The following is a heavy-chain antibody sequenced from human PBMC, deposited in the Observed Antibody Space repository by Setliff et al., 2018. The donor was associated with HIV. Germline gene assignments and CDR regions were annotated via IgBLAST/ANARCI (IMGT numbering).Heavy chain of an antibody. CDR3: ARATWLVHPFPLYYFDY. D-gene: IGHD6-19*01. Sequence: PSETLSLTCDVSGVSISDNNWWSWVRQPPGRGLEWIGEVYHTGSTNYNPSLKSRVITSVDTSKNQFSLNLISVTAADTAVYYCARATWLVHPFPLYYFDYWGQGTLVTVSS. CDR2: VYHTGST. V-gene: IGHV4-4*02. J-gene: IGHJ4*02. CDR1: GVSISDNNW.